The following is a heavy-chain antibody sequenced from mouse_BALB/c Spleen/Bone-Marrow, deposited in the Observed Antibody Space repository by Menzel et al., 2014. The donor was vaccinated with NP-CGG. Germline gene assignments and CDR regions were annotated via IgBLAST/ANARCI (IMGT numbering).Heavy chain of an antibody. CDR1: GYTFINYY. Sequence: QVQLQQPGAELVKPGASVKLSCGTSGYTFINYYMFWVKQRPGQGLEWIGEINPNNGGTSFNEKFKTKATLTVDKSSSTAYMQLSSLTSEDSAVYYCTRLGNWAWFGYWGQGTLVTVSA. CDR3: TRLGNWAWFGY. J-gene: IGHJ3*01. V-gene: IGHV1S81*02. D-gene: IGHD4-1*01. CDR2: INPNNGGT.